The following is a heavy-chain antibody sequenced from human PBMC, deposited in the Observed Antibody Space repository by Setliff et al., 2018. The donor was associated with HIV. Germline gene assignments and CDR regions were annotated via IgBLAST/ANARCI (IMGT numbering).Heavy chain of an antibody. CDR2: IYYSGST. D-gene: IGHD3-22*01. J-gene: IGHJ4*02. Sequence: PSETLSLTCTVSGGSISSYYWSWIRQPPGKGLEWIGYIYYSGSTNYNPSLKSRVTISVDTSKNQLFLKLSSVTAADTAVSYCVRGANYYESNGYYDYWGQGTLVTVSS. V-gene: IGHV4-59*12. CDR1: GGSISSYY. CDR3: VRGANYYESNGYYDY.